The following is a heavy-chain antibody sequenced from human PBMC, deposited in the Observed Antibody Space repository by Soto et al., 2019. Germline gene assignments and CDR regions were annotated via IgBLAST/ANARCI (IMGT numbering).Heavy chain of an antibody. J-gene: IGHJ6*02. CDR1: GYTFSRSA. Sequence: QVQLVQSGAEKEKPGASVKVSCKASGYTFSRSAMHWVRQAPGQRLEWMGWINAGNGDTKYSQKFQGRVTLTRDTSANTAYMELNSLRSEDTAVYYCAREPPNLYGMDVWGQGTTVTVSS. V-gene: IGHV1-3*05. CDR3: AREPPNLYGMDV. CDR2: INAGNGDT.